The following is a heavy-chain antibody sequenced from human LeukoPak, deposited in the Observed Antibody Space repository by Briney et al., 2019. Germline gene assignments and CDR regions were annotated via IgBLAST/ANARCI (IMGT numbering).Heavy chain of an antibody. CDR1: GFTFRNYA. CDR2: IINNGGST. D-gene: IGHD6-13*01. Sequence: GGSLRLSCAASGFTFRNYAMNWVRQAPGKGLEWVSAIINNGGSTYYADSVMGRFTISRDNSKNTLYLQMNSLRAEDTAVYYCAKEHGGSSWYEDAFDIWGQGTMVTVSS. V-gene: IGHV3-23*01. J-gene: IGHJ3*02. CDR3: AKEHGGSSWYEDAFDI.